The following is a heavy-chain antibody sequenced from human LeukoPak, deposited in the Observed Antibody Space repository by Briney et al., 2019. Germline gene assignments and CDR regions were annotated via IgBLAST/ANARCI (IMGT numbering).Heavy chain of an antibody. CDR3: ARGGITTWLDP. CDR2: VRSDGGDT. J-gene: IGHJ5*02. D-gene: IGHD3-10*01. Sequence: RSGGSLRLSCAASGFTFSSYSMSWVRQAPEKGREWVSTVRSDGGDTKYADSVKGRFTISRDNSKNTLYLEMNSLRAEDTAVYYCARGGITTWLDPWGQGTPVTLSS. CDR1: GFTFSSYS. V-gene: IGHV3-23*01.